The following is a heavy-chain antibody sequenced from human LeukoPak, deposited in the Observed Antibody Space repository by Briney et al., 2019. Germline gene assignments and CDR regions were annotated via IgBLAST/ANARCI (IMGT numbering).Heavy chain of an antibody. CDR1: GYSFTSYW. CDR2: IYPGDSDT. V-gene: IGHV5-51*01. Sequence: GESLQISCQGSGYSFTSYWIGWVRQMPGKGLEWMGIIYPGDSDTRYSPSFQGQVTISADKSISTAYLQWSSLKASDTAIYYCATYAGSSSKYFQHWGQGTLVTVSS. CDR3: ATYAGSSSKYFQH. J-gene: IGHJ1*01. D-gene: IGHD3-10*01.